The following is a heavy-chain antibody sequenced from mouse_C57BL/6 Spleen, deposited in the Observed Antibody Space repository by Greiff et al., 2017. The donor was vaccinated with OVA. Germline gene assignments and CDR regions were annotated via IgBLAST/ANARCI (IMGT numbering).Heavy chain of an antibody. CDR3: AREGTTVVSNYFDY. D-gene: IGHD1-1*01. CDR1: GYTFTSYW. CDR2: IDPSDSYT. Sequence: QVQLQQPGAELVKPGASVKLSCKASGYTFTSYWMQWVKQRPGQGLEWIGEIDPSDSYTNYNQKFKGKATLTVDTSSSTAYMQLSSLTSEDSAVYYCAREGTTVVSNYFDYWGQGTTLTVSS. V-gene: IGHV1-50*01. J-gene: IGHJ2*01.